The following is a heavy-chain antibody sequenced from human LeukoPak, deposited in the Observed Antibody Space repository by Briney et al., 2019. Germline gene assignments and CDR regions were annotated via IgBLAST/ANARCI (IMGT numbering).Heavy chain of an antibody. Sequence: ASVKVSCKASGDTFTSYYMHWVRQAPGQGLEWMGIINPSGGSTSYAQKFQGRVTMTRDTSTSTVYMELSSLRSEDTAVYYCAREANLGQLRGGNWFDPWGQGTLVTVSS. CDR1: GDTFTSYY. J-gene: IGHJ5*02. CDR3: AREANLGQLRGGNWFDP. D-gene: IGHD3-16*01. V-gene: IGHV1-46*01. CDR2: INPSGGST.